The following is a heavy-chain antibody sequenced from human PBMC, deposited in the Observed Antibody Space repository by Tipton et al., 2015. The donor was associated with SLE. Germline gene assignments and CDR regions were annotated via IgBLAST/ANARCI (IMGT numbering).Heavy chain of an antibody. CDR3: ATDYDFWSGYLGY. Sequence: TLSLTCAVYGGSFSGYYWSWIRQPPGKGLEWIGEINHSGSTNYNPSLKNRVTISVDTSKNQFSLKLSSVTAADTAVYYCATDYDFWSGYLGYWGQGTLVTVSS. CDR1: GGSFSGYY. V-gene: IGHV4-34*01. D-gene: IGHD3-3*01. CDR2: INHSGST. J-gene: IGHJ4*02.